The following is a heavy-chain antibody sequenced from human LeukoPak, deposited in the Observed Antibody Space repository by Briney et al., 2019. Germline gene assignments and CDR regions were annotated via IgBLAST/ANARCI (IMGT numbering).Heavy chain of an antibody. D-gene: IGHD2-2*01. CDR2: ISSSSSYI. CDR1: GFTFSSYS. J-gene: IGHJ6*02. Sequence: GGSLRLSCAASGFTFSSYSMNWVPQAPGKGLEWVSSISSSSSYIYYADSVKGRFTISRDNAKNSLYLQMNSLRAEDTAVYYCARDLPDIVVVPAAMVSCYYGMDVWGQGTTVTVSS. CDR3: ARDLPDIVVVPAAMVSCYYGMDV. V-gene: IGHV3-21*01.